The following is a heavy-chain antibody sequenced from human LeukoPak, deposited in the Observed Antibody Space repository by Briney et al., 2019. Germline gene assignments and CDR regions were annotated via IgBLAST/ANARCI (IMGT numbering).Heavy chain of an antibody. V-gene: IGHV3-30*18. CDR3: AKERYSSDWYCDY. Sequence: GRSLRLSCAASGFTFSSYGMHWVRQAPGKGLEWVAVISYDGSNKYYADSVKGRFTISRDNSKNTLYLQMNSLRAEDTAVYYCAKERYSSDWYCDYWGQGTLVAVSS. CDR2: ISYDGSNK. J-gene: IGHJ4*02. D-gene: IGHD6-19*01. CDR1: GFTFSSYG.